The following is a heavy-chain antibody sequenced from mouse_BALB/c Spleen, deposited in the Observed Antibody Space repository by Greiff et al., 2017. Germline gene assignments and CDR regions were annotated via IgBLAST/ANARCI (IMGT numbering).Heavy chain of an antibody. V-gene: IGHV1-4*01. Sequence: VQLQQSGAELARPGASVKMSCKASGYTFTSYTMHWVKQRPGQGLEWIGYINPSSGYTNYNQKFKDKATLTADKSSSTAYMQLSSLTSEDSAVYYCARSGYGNYGEFAYWGQGTLVTVSA. CDR3: ARSGYGNYGEFAY. CDR1: GYTFTSYT. J-gene: IGHJ3*01. D-gene: IGHD2-10*02. CDR2: INPSSGYT.